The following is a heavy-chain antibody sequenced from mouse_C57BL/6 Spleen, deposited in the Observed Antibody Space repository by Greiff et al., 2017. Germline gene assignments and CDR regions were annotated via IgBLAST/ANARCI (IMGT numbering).Heavy chain of an antibody. CDR1: GYTFTSYW. CDR3: AREGHYSNLFDY. J-gene: IGHJ2*01. Sequence: QVQLQQPGAELVRPGSSVKLSCKASGYTFTSYWMDWVKQRPGQGLEWIGNIYPSDSETHYNQKFKDKATLTVDKSSSTAYMQLSSLTSEDSAFYYCAREGHYSNLFDYWGQGTTLTVSS. V-gene: IGHV1-61*01. D-gene: IGHD2-5*01. CDR2: IYPSDSET.